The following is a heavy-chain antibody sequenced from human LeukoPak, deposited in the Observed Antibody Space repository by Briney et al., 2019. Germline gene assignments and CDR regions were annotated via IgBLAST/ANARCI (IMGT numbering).Heavy chain of an antibody. Sequence: GGSLRLSCAASGFTFVTSGIHGVRRAPGRGREWVANVKQDGSEKYYVDSVKGRFTISRDNAKNSLYLQMNSLRAEDTAVYYCATDRGIPFDYWGQGTLVTVSS. CDR3: ATDRGIPFDY. J-gene: IGHJ4*02. CDR1: GFTFVTSG. CDR2: VKQDGSEK. V-gene: IGHV3-7*03. D-gene: IGHD3-10*01.